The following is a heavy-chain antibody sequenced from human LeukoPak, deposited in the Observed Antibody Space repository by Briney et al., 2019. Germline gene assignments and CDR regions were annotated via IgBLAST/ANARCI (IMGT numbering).Heavy chain of an antibody. Sequence: GESLKISCKGSGYSFTNYWIGWVRQLPGKGLEWMRIIYPGDSATTYSPSFRGQVTISADKSISTAYLQWSSLKASDTAMYYCARRDGYCSSTSCYADYYYGMDVWGQGTTVTVSS. V-gene: IGHV5-51*01. D-gene: IGHD2-2*01. CDR3: ARRDGYCSSTSCYADYYYGMDV. CDR2: IYPGDSAT. CDR1: GYSFTNYW. J-gene: IGHJ6*02.